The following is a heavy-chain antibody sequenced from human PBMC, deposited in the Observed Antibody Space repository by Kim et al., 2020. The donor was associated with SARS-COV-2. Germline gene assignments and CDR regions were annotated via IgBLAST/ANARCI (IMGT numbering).Heavy chain of an antibody. CDR3: AREEGSSSWYDFPGAFDI. CDR1: GYTFTSYG. CDR2: ISAYNGNT. J-gene: IGHJ3*02. V-gene: IGHV1-18*01. D-gene: IGHD6-13*01. Sequence: ASVKVSCKASGYTFTSYGISWVRQAPGQGLEWMGCISAYNGNTNYAQKLQGRVTMTTDTSTSTAYMELRSLRSDDTAVYYCAREEGSSSWYDFPGAFDIWGQGTMVTVSS.